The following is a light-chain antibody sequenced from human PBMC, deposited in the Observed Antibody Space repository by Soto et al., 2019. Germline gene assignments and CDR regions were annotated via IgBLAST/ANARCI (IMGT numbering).Light chain of an antibody. CDR2: GAS. CDR1: QKVSSSY. CDR3: QQYGSSPWT. Sequence: TQSPPAPSLSPAEKATLSCSASQKVSSSYLAWYQQKPGQAPRPLIYGASSRAIGIPDRFSGSGSGTDFTLTISRLEPEDFAVYYCQQYGSSPWTFGQGTKVEIK. J-gene: IGKJ1*01. V-gene: IGKV3-20*01.